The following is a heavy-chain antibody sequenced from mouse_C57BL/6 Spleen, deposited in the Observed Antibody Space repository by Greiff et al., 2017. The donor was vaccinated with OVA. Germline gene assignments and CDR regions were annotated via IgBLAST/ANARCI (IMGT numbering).Heavy chain of an antibody. CDR3: ARSDYGSYFDY. Sequence: QVQLQQPGAELVKPGASVKLSCKASGYTFTSYWMQWVKQRPGQGLEWIGEIDPSDSYTNYNQKFKGKATLTVDTSSSTAYMQLSSLTSEDSAVYYCARSDYGSYFDYWGQGTTLTVSS. D-gene: IGHD1-1*01. J-gene: IGHJ2*01. CDR2: IDPSDSYT. CDR1: GYTFTSYW. V-gene: IGHV1-50*01.